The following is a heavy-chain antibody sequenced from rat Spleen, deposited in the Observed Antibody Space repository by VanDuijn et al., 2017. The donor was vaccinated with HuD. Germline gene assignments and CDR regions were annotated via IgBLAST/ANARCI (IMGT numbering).Heavy chain of an antibody. CDR1: GFTFSDYN. J-gene: IGHJ2*01. Sequence: EVQLVEFDGGLVQPGRSLKLSCAASGFTFSDYNMAWARQAPTKGLEWVASVSPTGGGGTYYRDSVKGRFTISRDNARSTQYLQMDSLRSEDTATYYCTRRNPGYYFDYWGQGVMVTVSS. V-gene: IGHV5-27*01. D-gene: IGHD1-4*01. CDR2: VSPTGGGGT. CDR3: TRRNPGYYFDY.